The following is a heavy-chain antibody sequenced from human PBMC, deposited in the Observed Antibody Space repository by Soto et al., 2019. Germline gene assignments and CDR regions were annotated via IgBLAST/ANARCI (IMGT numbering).Heavy chain of an antibody. CDR3: AREGGHSGVQWEYYYGMDV. D-gene: IGHD1-26*01. Sequence: QVQLVQSGSEVKKPGASVKVSCKASGYTLTSHGISWVRQAPGQGLEWMGWISASNGNTNYAQKLQGRVTMTTDTSTSTAYMELRSLRSDDTAVYYCAREGGHSGVQWEYYYGMDVWGQGTTVTVSS. J-gene: IGHJ6*02. CDR1: GYTLTSHG. CDR2: ISASNGNT. V-gene: IGHV1-18*01.